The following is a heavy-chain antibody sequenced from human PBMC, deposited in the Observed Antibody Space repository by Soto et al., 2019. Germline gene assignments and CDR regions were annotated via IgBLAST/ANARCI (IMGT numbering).Heavy chain of an antibody. V-gene: IGHV1-69*08. CDR1: GGTSTIYT. CDR2: IVPMLGIT. J-gene: IGHJ4*02. CDR3: ATEKYGAGLVGVFY. D-gene: IGHD2-21*01. Sequence: QVPLVQSGAEVKKPGSSVKVSCESSGGTSTIYTITWVRQSPGQGLAWMGRIVPMLGITNYARNFQGRVTFTADTSTGTAYMALSSRRFADTAMHYCATEKYGAGLVGVFYWGPGTQVTVAS.